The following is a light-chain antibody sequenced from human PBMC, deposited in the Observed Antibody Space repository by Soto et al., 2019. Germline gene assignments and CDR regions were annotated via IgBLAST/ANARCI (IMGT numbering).Light chain of an antibody. Sequence: QSALTQPASVSGSPGQSITISCTGTSSDVGSHNLVSWYQQYPGKAPKVVIFEATKRPSGVSNRLSGSKSGNTASLTISGLQAEDEGDYYCCLYSGSTVIFGGGTKVTVL. CDR1: SSDVGSHNL. CDR2: EAT. CDR3: CLYSGSTVI. V-gene: IGLV2-23*01. J-gene: IGLJ2*01.